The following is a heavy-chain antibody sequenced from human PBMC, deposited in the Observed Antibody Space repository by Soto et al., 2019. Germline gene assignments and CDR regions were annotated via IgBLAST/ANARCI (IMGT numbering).Heavy chain of an antibody. V-gene: IGHV4-59*13. Sequence: PSETLSLTCTISGGSFGTNYWSWIRQAPGKGLEWIGYTYHTGSTKYNPSLKGRATISVDTSKNQFSLTLNSAAAADTAVYYCATDSAGRGPFDPWGQGILVTVS. J-gene: IGHJ5*02. CDR3: ATDSAGRGPFDP. D-gene: IGHD3-10*01. CDR1: GGSFGTNY. CDR2: TYHTGST.